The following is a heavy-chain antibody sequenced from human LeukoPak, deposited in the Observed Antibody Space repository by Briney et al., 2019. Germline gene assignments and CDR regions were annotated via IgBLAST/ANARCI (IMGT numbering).Heavy chain of an antibody. CDR3: ARDIKKAAEFDY. V-gene: IGHV3-11*01. J-gene: IGHJ4*02. CDR1: GFTFSDYY. CDR2: ISSSGSTI. Sequence: GGSLRLSCAASGFTFSDYYMSWIRQAPGKGLEWVSYISSSGSTIYYADSVKGRLTISRDNAKNSLCLQMNSLRAEDTAVYYCARDIKKAAEFDYWGQGTLVTVSA. D-gene: IGHD2-15*01.